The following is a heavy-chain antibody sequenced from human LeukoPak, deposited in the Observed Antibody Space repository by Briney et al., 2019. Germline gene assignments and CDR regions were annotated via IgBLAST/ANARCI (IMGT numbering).Heavy chain of an antibody. CDR3: ARILTRRRITMVRGVITAAFDI. J-gene: IGHJ3*02. D-gene: IGHD3-10*01. CDR1: GGSISSYY. Sequence: SETLSLTCTVSGGSISSYYWSWIRQPPGKGLEWIGYIYYSGSTNYNPSLKSRVTISVDTSKNQFSLKLSSVTAADTAVYYCARILTRRRITMVRGVITAAFDIWGQGTMVTVSS. CDR2: IYYSGST. V-gene: IGHV4-59*12.